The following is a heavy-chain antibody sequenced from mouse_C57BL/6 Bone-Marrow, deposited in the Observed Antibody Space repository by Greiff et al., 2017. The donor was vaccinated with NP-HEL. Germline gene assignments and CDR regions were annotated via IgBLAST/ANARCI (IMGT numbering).Heavy chain of an antibody. V-gene: IGHV14-4*01. D-gene: IGHD1-1*02. Sequence: VQLKQSGAELVRPGASVKLSCTASGFNIKDDYMHGVKQRPEQGLEWIGWIDPENGDTEYASKFQGKATITADTSSNTAYLQLSSLTSEDTAVYYCTTLWGEWYFDVWGTGTTVTVSS. CDR2: IDPENGDT. CDR3: TTLWGEWYFDV. CDR1: GFNIKDDY. J-gene: IGHJ1*03.